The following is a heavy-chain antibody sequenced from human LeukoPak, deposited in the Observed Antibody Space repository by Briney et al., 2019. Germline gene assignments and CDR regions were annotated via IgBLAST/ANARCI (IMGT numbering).Heavy chain of an antibody. Sequence: GGSLRLSCAASGFTFSSYSMNWVRQAPGKGLEWVSSISSSSSYIYYADSVKGRFTISRDNAKDSLYLQMNSLRAEDTAVYYCAGGFDGYSYAEAGNDYWGQGTLVTVSS. CDR3: AGGFDGYSYAEAGNDY. CDR2: ISSSSSYI. J-gene: IGHJ4*02. CDR1: GFTFSSYS. D-gene: IGHD5-18*01. V-gene: IGHV3-21*01.